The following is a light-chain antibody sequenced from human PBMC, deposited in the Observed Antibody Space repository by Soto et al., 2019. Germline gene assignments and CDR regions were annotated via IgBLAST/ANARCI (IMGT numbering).Light chain of an antibody. CDR1: SSNIGSNY. J-gene: IGLJ3*02. V-gene: IGLV1-47*01. CDR3: AAWDDSLSGLWV. CDR2: RNN. Sequence: QSVLTQPPSASGTPGQRVTISCSGSSSNIGSNYVYWYQQLPVTAPKLLIYRNNQRPSGVPDRFSGSKSGTSASLAISGLRSEDEADYYCAAWDDSLSGLWVFGGGTKLTVL.